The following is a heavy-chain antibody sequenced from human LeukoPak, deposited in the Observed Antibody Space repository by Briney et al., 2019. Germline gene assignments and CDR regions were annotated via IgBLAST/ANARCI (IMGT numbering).Heavy chain of an antibody. J-gene: IGHJ3*02. Sequence: GGSLRLSCAASGFTFSSYSMNWVRQAPGKGLEWVSYISSSSSTIYYADSVKGRFTISRDNAKYSLYLQMNSLRAEDTAVYYCARASTYYYDSRAFDIWGQGTMVTVSS. D-gene: IGHD3-22*01. CDR3: ARASTYYYDSRAFDI. V-gene: IGHV3-48*01. CDR1: GFTFSSYS. CDR2: ISSSSSTI.